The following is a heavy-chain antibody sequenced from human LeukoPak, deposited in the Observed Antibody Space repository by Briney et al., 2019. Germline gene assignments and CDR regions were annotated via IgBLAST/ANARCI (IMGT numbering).Heavy chain of an antibody. CDR3: ARALLWFGEFRYSWFDL. Sequence: SETLSLTCTVSGGSISSYYWSWIRQPPGKGLEWIGYIYYSGSTNYNPSLKSRVTISVDTSKNQFSLKLSSVTAADTAVYYCARALLWFGEFRYSWFDLWGQGTLVTVSS. CDR1: GGSISSYY. V-gene: IGHV4-59*01. CDR2: IYYSGST. J-gene: IGHJ5*02. D-gene: IGHD3-10*01.